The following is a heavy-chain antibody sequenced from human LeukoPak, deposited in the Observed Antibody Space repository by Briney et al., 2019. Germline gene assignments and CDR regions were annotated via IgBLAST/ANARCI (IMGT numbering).Heavy chain of an antibody. Sequence: GRSLRLSRAASGFTFSSYSMNWVRQAPGKGLEWVSSISSSSTYIYYADSVKGRFTISRDNAKNSLYLQMNSLRAEDTAVYYCATGDPLDVWGQGTTVTVSS. J-gene: IGHJ6*02. D-gene: IGHD7-27*01. CDR2: ISSSSTYI. CDR3: ATGDPLDV. CDR1: GFTFSSYS. V-gene: IGHV3-21*01.